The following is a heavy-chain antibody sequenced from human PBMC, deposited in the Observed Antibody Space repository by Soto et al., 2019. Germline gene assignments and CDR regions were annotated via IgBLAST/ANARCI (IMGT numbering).Heavy chain of an antibody. CDR2: ICWNDDK. V-gene: IGHV2-5*01. Sequence: QITLKESGPTLVKPTQTLTLTCTFSGFSLSTSGVGVGWIRQPPGKALEWLALICWNDDKRYSPSLKSRLTITKDTSKNQVVLTMTNMDPVDTATYYCAHSSGITIFGVVIGYYYYYGMDVWGQGTTVTVSS. J-gene: IGHJ6*02. CDR3: AHSSGITIFGVVIGYYYYYGMDV. CDR1: GFSLSTSGVG. D-gene: IGHD3-3*01.